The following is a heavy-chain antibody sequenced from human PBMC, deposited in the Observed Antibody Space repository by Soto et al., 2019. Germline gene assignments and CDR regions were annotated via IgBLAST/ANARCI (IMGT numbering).Heavy chain of an antibody. J-gene: IGHJ3*01. V-gene: IGHV3-23*01. CDR2: IGSGDDDT. D-gene: IGHD1-20*01. CDR1: GFTFSIYA. CDR3: AKDSVDHNSVWDPFDL. Sequence: EVQLLESGGGLVQPGGSLRLSCAASGFTFSIYAMSWVRQAAGKGLEWVSGIGSGDDDTYYADSVKGRFTISRDKPKNTVLLQMNSLRAADTAVYVCAKDSVDHNSVWDPFDLWGQGTMVTVSS.